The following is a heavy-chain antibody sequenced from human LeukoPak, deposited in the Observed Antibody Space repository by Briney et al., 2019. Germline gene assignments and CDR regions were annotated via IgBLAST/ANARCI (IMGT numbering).Heavy chain of an antibody. CDR2: ISASGIT. CDR3: ARILLPATVGAFDI. Sequence: SQTLSLTCTVSGGPISSGTYYWSWIRQPAEKGLEWIGRISASGITNYNPSLKSRITISVDTSKNQFSLQLTSVTAADTAVYFCARILLPATVGAFDIWGQGTVVTVSS. J-gene: IGHJ3*02. CDR1: GGPISSGTYY. V-gene: IGHV4-61*02. D-gene: IGHD2-2*01.